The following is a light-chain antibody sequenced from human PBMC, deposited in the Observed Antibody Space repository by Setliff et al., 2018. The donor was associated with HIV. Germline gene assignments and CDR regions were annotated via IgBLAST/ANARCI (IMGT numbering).Light chain of an antibody. CDR1: TSDIGSYNL. CDR3: CSYRGDTILQV. V-gene: IGLV2-23*02. CDR2: GVN. Sequence: QSVLAQPASVSGSPGQSITISCSGTTSDIGSYNLVSWYQQHPGRAPKLIIYGVNKRPSEVSSRFSASKSGDTASLTISELQAEDEADYYCCSYRGDTILQVFGSGTKVTVL. J-gene: IGLJ1*01.